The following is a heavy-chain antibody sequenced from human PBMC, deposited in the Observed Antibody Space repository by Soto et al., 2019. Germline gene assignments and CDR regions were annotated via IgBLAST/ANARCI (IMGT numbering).Heavy chain of an antibody. D-gene: IGHD3-22*01. CDR3: ASGAEFSYDTSRY. CDR1: GFDFNIHA. CDR2: MAPKGDNQ. J-gene: IGHJ4*02. V-gene: IGHV3-30-3*01. Sequence: QVQLVESGGGVVQSGGSLRLSCAAPGFDFNIHALHWIRQAPGEGLEWVAVMAPKGDNQYYADSVQGRFTISRDTSKSTLYLQMTTLRPEDTAGYYCASGAEFSYDTSRYWGQGPLVTVSS.